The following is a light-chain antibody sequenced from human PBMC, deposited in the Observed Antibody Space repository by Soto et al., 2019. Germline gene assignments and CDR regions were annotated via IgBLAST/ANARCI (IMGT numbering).Light chain of an antibody. V-gene: IGLV1-47*02. CDR1: SSNIGNNY. Sequence: QSVLTQPPSVSAAPGQRVTISCSGSSSNIGNNYVSWYQQFPGTAPRLLIYSNDQRPSAVPGRFSGSKSGTSASLAISGLLSEDEADYYCATWDDSLNVVFGGGTKLTVL. CDR3: ATWDDSLNVV. CDR2: SND. J-gene: IGLJ2*01.